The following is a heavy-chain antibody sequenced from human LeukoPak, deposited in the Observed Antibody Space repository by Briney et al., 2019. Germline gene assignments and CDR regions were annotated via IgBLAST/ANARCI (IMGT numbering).Heavy chain of an antibody. J-gene: IGHJ4*02. D-gene: IGHD3-3*02. V-gene: IGHV4-38-2*02. Sequence: PSETLSLTCTVSGYSISSGYYWGWIRQPPGKGLKWIGSISHSGSTYYNPPLKSRVTISVDTSKNQFSLKLSSLTAADTAVYYCARLRRSRLAEFDYWGQGTLVTVSS. CDR2: ISHSGST. CDR3: ARLRRSRLAEFDY. CDR1: GYSISSGYY.